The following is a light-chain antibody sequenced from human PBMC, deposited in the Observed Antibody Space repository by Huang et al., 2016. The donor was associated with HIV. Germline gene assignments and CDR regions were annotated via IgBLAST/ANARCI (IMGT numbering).Light chain of an antibody. CDR2: GAS. CDR1: QSVNSSY. Sequence: ELVLTQSPGILSLSPGERATLSCRASQSVNSSYLAWYQQKPGQAPRLLIYGASSRATGIPDRFSGSGSGTDFTLTISRLEPEDFAVYYCQQYGSSPLTFGQGTRLEIK. J-gene: IGKJ5*01. V-gene: IGKV3-20*01. CDR3: QQYGSSPLT.